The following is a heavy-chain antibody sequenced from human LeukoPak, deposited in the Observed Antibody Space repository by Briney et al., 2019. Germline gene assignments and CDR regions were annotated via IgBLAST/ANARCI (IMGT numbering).Heavy chain of an antibody. V-gene: IGHV3-53*04. D-gene: IGHD2-15*01. CDR1: GFSVDYTY. CDR2: IYSGDST. CDR3: AREGVVGAFDF. Sequence: GGSLRLSCAVSGFSVDYTYMTWVRQAPGKGLEWVSIIYSGDSTYYADSVKGRFTISRHNSKNTLYLQMNSLRLDDTAVYYCAREGVVGAFDFWGQGTMVTVSS. J-gene: IGHJ3*01.